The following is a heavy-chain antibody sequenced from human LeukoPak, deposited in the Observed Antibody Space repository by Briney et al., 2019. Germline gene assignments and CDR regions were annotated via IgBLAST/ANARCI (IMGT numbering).Heavy chain of an antibody. V-gene: IGHV3-7*01. Sequence: GGSLRLSCAASGFTFSGFSMSWVRQGPTKGLEWVANIKQDGSERYYVDSVRGRFTISRDNAKNSLSLQMNNLRVEDTAVYYCARAGSHWHYVYWGQGTVVTVSS. CDR1: GFTFSGFS. J-gene: IGHJ4*02. CDR3: ARAGSHWHYVY. CDR2: IKQDGSER. D-gene: IGHD3-10*01.